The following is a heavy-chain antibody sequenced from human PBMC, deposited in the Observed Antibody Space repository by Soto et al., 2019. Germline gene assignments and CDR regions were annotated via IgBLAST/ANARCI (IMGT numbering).Heavy chain of an antibody. J-gene: IGHJ6*02. D-gene: IGHD5-18*01. V-gene: IGHV3-30*18. CDR2: ISYDGSNK. Sequence: QVQLVESGGGVVQHGRSLRLSCAASGFTFSSYGMHWVRQAPGKGLEWVAVISYDGSNKYYADSVKGRFTISRDNSKNTLYLQMNSLRAEDTAVYYCAKDQRIQLWFRPYYYGMDVWGQGTTVTVSS. CDR3: AKDQRIQLWFRPYYYGMDV. CDR1: GFTFSSYG.